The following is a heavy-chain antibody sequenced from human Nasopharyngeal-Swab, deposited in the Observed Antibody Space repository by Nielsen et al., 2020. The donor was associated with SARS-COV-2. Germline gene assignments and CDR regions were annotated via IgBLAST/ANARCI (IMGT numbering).Heavy chain of an antibody. CDR3: ARDRWKISSWYHGFDY. CDR2: INAGNGNT. V-gene: IGHV1-3*01. Sequence: ASVKVSCKASGYTFTGYAMHWVRQAPGQRLEWMGWINAGNGNTKYSQKFQGRVTITRDTSASTAYMELSSLRSEDTAVYYCARDRWKISSWYHGFDYWGQGTLVTVSS. D-gene: IGHD6-13*01. CDR1: GYTFTGYA. J-gene: IGHJ4*02.